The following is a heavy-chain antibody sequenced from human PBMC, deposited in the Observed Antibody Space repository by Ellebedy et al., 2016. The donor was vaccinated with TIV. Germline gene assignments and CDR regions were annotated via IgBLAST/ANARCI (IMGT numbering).Heavy chain of an antibody. J-gene: IGHJ5*02. V-gene: IGHV4-34*01. CDR3: AISRRTAARGNWFDP. CDR2: INHSGST. Sequence: GSLRLXXAVYGGSFSGYYWSWIRQPPGKGLEWIGEINHSGSTNYNPSLKSRVTISVDTSKNQFSLKLSSVTAADTAVYYCAISRRTAARGNWFDPWGQGTLVTVSS. D-gene: IGHD6-6*01. CDR1: GGSFSGYY.